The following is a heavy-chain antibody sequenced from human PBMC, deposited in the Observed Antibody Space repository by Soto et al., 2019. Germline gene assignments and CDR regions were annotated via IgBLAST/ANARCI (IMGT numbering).Heavy chain of an antibody. Sequence: TLSLPSIVSGRSMTSYHWSWIRQFPGKGLAWIAYTSYTGNTNYNPSLKSRVTISMDTSKNQLSLKLTSMTAADTAVYYRTRGGYNWFDPWGQGTLVTVSS. CDR3: TRGGYNWFDP. CDR2: TSYTGNT. J-gene: IGHJ5*02. V-gene: IGHV4-59*01. CDR1: GRSMTSYH.